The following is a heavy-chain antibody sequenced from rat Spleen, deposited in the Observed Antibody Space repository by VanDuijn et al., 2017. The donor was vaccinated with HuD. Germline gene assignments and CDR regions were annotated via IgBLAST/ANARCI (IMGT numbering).Heavy chain of an antibody. CDR1: GFSLTSYN. CDR2: ISSGGST. D-gene: IGHD1-10*01. Sequence: QVHLKESGPGLMQPSQTLSLTCTVAGFSLTSYNVHWIRQSPGKGLEWIAAISSGGSTYYNSALKSRLSISRDTSKSQVFLKMNSLQTEDTAMYFCATVGQLGHWGQGVMVTVSS. V-gene: IGHV2-6*01. J-gene: IGHJ2*01. CDR3: ATVGQLGH.